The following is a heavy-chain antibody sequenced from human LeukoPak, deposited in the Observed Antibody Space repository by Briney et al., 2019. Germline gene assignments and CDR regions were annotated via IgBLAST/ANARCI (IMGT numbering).Heavy chain of an antibody. D-gene: IGHD6-13*01. Sequence: SETLSLTCAVSGGSFSGYYWSWIRQPPGKGLEWIGEINHSGSTNYNPSLKSRVTISVDTSKNQFSLKLSSVTAADTAVYYCARGWASTWYYFDYWGQGTLVTVSS. CDR1: GGSFSGYY. CDR2: INHSGST. V-gene: IGHV4-34*01. CDR3: ARGWASTWYYFDY. J-gene: IGHJ4*02.